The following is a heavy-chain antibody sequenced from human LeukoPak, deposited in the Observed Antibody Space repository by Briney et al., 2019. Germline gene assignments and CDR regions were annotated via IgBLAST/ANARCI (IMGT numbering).Heavy chain of an antibody. V-gene: IGHV3-48*03. D-gene: IGHD6-19*01. CDR2: ISSSGSTI. CDR1: GFTFSTYE. Sequence: GGSLRLSCAAPGFTFSTYEMHWVRQAPGKGLEWVSDISSSGSTIYYADSVKGRFTISRDNAKNLLYLQMHSLRAEDTAVYYCSLLAVASPQDYWGQGTLVTVSS. J-gene: IGHJ4*02. CDR3: SLLAVASPQDY.